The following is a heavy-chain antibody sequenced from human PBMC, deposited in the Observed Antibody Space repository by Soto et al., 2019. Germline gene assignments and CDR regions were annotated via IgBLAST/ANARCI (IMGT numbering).Heavy chain of an antibody. J-gene: IGHJ1*01. CDR2: ISYDGSNK. D-gene: IGHD3-22*01. V-gene: IGHV3-30*18. CDR3: AKEVYDSSGYYSTWLHFPFKH. Sequence: GGSLRLSCAASGFTFSSYGMHWVRQAPGKGLEWVAVISYDGSNKYYADSVKGRFTISRDNSKNTLYLQMNSLRAEDTAVYYCAKEVYDSSGYYSTWLHFPFKHWGQGTLVTVSS. CDR1: GFTFSSYG.